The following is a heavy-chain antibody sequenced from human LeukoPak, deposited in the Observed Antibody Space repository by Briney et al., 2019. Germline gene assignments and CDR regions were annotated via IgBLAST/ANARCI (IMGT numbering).Heavy chain of an antibody. CDR3: AREGYPWYSSSPFDY. J-gene: IGHJ4*02. Sequence: SGTLSLTCAVSGGSISSSNWWSWVRQPPGKGLEWIGEIYHSGSTNYNPSLKSRVTISVDTSKNQFSLKLSSVTAADTAVYYCAREGYPWYSSSPFDYWGQGTLVTVSS. CDR1: GGSISSSNW. D-gene: IGHD6-6*01. V-gene: IGHV4-4*02. CDR2: IYHSGST.